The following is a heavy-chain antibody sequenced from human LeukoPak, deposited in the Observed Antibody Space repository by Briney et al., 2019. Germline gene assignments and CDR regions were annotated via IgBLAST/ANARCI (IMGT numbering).Heavy chain of an antibody. V-gene: IGHV4-59*03. Sequence: SETLSLTCTVSGGSISSYYWSWIRQPPGKGLEWIGYIYHSGSTNYNPSLKSRVTIPVDTSKNQFSLKLSSVTAADTAVYYCAGFLGYCSGGSCYDYYYGMDVWGQGTTVTVSS. CDR1: GGSISSYY. CDR3: AGFLGYCSGGSCYDYYYGMDV. J-gene: IGHJ6*02. D-gene: IGHD2-15*01. CDR2: IYHSGST.